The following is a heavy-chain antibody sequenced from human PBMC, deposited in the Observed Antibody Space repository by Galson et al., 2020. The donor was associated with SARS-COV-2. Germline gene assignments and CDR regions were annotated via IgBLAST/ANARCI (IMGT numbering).Heavy chain of an antibody. CDR2: INPSGGST. Sequence: ASVKVSCKASGYTFTSYYMHWVRQAPGQGLEWMGIINPSGGSTSYAQKFQGRVTMTRDTSTSTVYMELSSLRSEDTAVYYCARSIVVVVAAAPSRVAWFDPWGQGTLVTVSS. J-gene: IGHJ5*02. D-gene: IGHD2-15*01. CDR1: GYTFTSYY. CDR3: ARSIVVVVAAAPSRVAWFDP. V-gene: IGHV1-46*01.